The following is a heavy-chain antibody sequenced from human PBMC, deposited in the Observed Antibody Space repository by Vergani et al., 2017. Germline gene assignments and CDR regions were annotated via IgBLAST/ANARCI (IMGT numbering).Heavy chain of an antibody. D-gene: IGHD3-10*01. Sequence: QVQLVQSGAEVKKPGASVKVSCKASGYTFTGYYMHWVRQAPGQGLEWMGWINPNSGGTNYARKFQGWVTMTRDTSISTAYMGLSRLRSDDTAVYYCARDHAAMVRGVMYYYYGMDVWGQGTTVTVSS. J-gene: IGHJ6*02. V-gene: IGHV1-2*04. CDR3: ARDHAAMVRGVMYYYYGMDV. CDR1: GYTFTGYY. CDR2: INPNSGGT.